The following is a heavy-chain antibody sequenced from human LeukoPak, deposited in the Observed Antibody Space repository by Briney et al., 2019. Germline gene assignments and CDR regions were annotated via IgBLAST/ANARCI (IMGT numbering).Heavy chain of an antibody. CDR3: ARIYGGNSYCFDC. CDR2: IKQDGSEI. J-gene: IGHJ4*02. CDR1: GFTFSSNW. V-gene: IGHV3-7*01. D-gene: IGHD4-23*01. Sequence: GGSLRLSCAASGFTFSSNWMSWVRQAPGKGLEWVGNIKQDGSEIYYVDSVKGRFTISRDNAKNSLYLQMNSLRAEDTAVYYCARIYGGNSYCFDCWGQGTLVTVSS.